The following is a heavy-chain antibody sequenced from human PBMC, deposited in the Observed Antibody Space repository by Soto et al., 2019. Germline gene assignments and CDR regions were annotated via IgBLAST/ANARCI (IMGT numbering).Heavy chain of an antibody. CDR2: IYYSGST. J-gene: IGHJ4*02. Sequence: SETLSLTCTVSGGSISSYYWSWIRQPPGKGLEWIGCIYYSGSTYYNPSLKSRVTISVDTSKNQFSLKLSSVTAADTAVYYCARLGPSLSYFDYWGQGTLVTVSS. D-gene: IGHD3-16*02. CDR3: ARLGPSLSYFDY. V-gene: IGHV4-59*08. CDR1: GGSISSYY.